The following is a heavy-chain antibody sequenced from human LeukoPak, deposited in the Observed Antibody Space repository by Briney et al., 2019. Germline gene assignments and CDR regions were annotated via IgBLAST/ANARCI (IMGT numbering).Heavy chain of an antibody. CDR1: GGSIGKTSYY. J-gene: IGHJ4*02. D-gene: IGHD1-1*01. V-gene: IGHV4-39*07. CDR3: ARFKQLGRSFDS. CDR2: IYYSGTT. Sequence: SETLSLTCTVSGGSIGKTSYYWGWFRQPPGKGLEWIGNIYYSGTTYYNPSLKSRVTISVDTSKNQFSLTLNSVTAADTAVYFCARFKQLGRSFDSWGLGSLVTVSS.